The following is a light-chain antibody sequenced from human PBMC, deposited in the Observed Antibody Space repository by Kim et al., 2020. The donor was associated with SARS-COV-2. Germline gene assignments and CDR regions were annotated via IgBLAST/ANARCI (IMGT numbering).Light chain of an antibody. Sequence: QSALTQPRSVSGSPGRSVTISCTGTSSDIGAYDSVSWYQQYPGKAPKLIIYDVIKRPLGVPDRFSGSKSGITASLAISGLQAEDEADYYCCSHAGNFIWVFGGGTRLTVL. J-gene: IGLJ2*01. CDR1: SSDIGAYDS. V-gene: IGLV2-11*01. CDR3: CSHAGNFIWV. CDR2: DVI.